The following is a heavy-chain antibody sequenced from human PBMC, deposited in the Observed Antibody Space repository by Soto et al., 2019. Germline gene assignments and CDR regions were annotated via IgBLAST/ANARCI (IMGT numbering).Heavy chain of an antibody. CDR2: INPSGGSI. CDR3: ARDNEGIAAPGGLQH. Sequence: VVSVKVSCKASGGTFSSYAISWVRQAPGQGLEWIGIINPSGGSISDAQKFQGRVTMTRDTSTSTVYMELSSLRSEDTAVYYCARDNEGIAAPGGLQHWGQGTLVTVSS. D-gene: IGHD6-13*01. V-gene: IGHV1-46*01. CDR1: GGTFSSYA. J-gene: IGHJ1*01.